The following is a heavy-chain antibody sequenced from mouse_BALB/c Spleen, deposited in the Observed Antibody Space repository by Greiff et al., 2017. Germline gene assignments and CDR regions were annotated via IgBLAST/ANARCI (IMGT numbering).Heavy chain of an antibody. D-gene: IGHD1-2*01. Sequence: ESGPGLVKPSQSLSLTCTVTGYSITSDYAWNWIRQFPGNKLEWMGYISYSGSTSYNPSLKSRISITRDTSKNQFFLQLNSVTTEDTATYYCARAITTATLFDYWGQGTTLTVSS. J-gene: IGHJ2*01. CDR1: GYSITSDYA. CDR2: ISYSGST. V-gene: IGHV3-2*02. CDR3: ARAITTATLFDY.